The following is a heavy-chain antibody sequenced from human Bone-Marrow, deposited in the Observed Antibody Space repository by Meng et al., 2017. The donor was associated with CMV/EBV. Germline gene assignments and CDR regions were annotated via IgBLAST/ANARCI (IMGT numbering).Heavy chain of an antibody. CDR1: GFTFSSYA. Sequence: GGSLRLSCAASGFTFSSYAMHWVRQAPGKGLEWVAVISYDGSNKYYADSVKGRFTISRDNSKNTLYLQMNSLRAEDTAVYYCARDYLRWLLSACDYWGQGTLVTVSS. J-gene: IGHJ4*02. D-gene: IGHD5-24*01. CDR3: ARDYLRWLLSACDY. V-gene: IGHV3-30-3*01. CDR2: ISYDGSNK.